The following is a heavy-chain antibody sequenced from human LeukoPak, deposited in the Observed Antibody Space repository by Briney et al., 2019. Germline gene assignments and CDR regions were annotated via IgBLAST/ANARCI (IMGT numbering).Heavy chain of an antibody. CDR3: AKSYNGYESKPDY. D-gene: IGHD5-12*01. Sequence: PGGSLRLSCLASGFTFKKYAVSWVRQTPGKGLEWVSSISNSGGRTFYTDSVKGRFTISRDNSKITLYLQMNSLRAEDTAVYYCAKSYNGYESKPDYWGQGTLVTVSS. CDR2: ISNSGGRT. V-gene: IGHV3-23*01. J-gene: IGHJ4*02. CDR1: GFTFKKYA.